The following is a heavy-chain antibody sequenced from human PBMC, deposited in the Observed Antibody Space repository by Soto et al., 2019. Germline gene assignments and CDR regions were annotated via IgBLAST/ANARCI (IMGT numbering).Heavy chain of an antibody. J-gene: IGHJ4*02. D-gene: IGHD4-17*01. CDR3: ARGPTTVVNFDY. Sequence: SETLSLTCTVSGGSISSSGYYWSWIRQPPGKGLEWIGYIYYSGSTNYNPSLKSRVTISVDTSKNQFSLKLSSVTAADTAVYYCARGPTTVVNFDYWGQGTLVTVSS. CDR2: IYYSGST. CDR1: GGSISSSGYY. V-gene: IGHV4-61*08.